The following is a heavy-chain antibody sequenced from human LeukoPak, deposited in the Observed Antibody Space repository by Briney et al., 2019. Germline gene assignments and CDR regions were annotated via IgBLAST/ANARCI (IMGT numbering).Heavy chain of an antibody. J-gene: IGHJ4*02. Sequence: SETLSLTCTVSGGSISSSSYYWGWIRQPPGKGLEWIGSIYYSGSTYYNPSLKSRVTISVDTSKNQFSLKLSSVTAADTAVYYCARNCNYLYFDYWGQGTLVTVSS. D-gene: IGHD1-7*01. V-gene: IGHV4-39*01. CDR1: GGSISSSSYY. CDR3: ARNCNYLYFDY. CDR2: IYYSGST.